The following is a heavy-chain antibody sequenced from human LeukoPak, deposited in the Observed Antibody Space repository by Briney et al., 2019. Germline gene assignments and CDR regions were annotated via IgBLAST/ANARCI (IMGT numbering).Heavy chain of an antibody. CDR2: ISSSGSTI. CDR3: ARAGEVVWSAFDI. CDR1: GFTFSDYY. Sequence: GGSLRLSCAASGFTFSDYYMSWIRQAPGKGLEWVSYISSSGSTIYYADSVKGRFTISRDNAKNSLYPQMNSLRAEDTAVYYCARAGEVVWSAFDIWGQGTMVTVSS. D-gene: IGHD3-22*01. J-gene: IGHJ3*02. V-gene: IGHV3-11*01.